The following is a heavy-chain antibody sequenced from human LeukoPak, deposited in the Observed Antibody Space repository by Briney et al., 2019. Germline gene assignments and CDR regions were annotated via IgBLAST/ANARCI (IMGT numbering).Heavy chain of an antibody. Sequence: GGSLRLSCAASGFTFSSYWMSWVRQAPGKGLEWVANIKQDGSEKYYVESVKGRFTISRDNAKTSLYLQMNSLRAEDTAMYYCAKVGTTSWYMDHWGQGTLVTVSS. D-gene: IGHD6-13*01. CDR3: AKVGTTSWYMDH. CDR1: GFTFSSYW. V-gene: IGHV3-7*01. CDR2: IKQDGSEK. J-gene: IGHJ4*02.